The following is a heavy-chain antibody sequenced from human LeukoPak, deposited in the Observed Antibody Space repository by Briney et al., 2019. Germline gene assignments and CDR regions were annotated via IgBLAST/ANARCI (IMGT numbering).Heavy chain of an antibody. D-gene: IGHD3-10*01. CDR2: INAGNGNT. J-gene: IGHJ4*02. V-gene: IGHV1-3*01. CDR1: GYTFTSYA. Sequence: GASVKVSCKASGYTFTSYAMHWVRQAPGQRLEWMGWINAGNGNTKYSQKFQGRVTITRDTSASTAYMELSSLRSEDTAVYYCARPAPYGSGSYYRSTPPDYWGQGTLVTVSS. CDR3: ARPAPYGSGSYYRSTPPDY.